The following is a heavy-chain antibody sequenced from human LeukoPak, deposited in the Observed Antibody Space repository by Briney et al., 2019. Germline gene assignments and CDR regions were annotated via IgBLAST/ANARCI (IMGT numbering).Heavy chain of an antibody. Sequence: SETLSLTCTVSDDSISDYYRGWIRQPPGKGLEWIGYFYNSGRSTYNPSLKSRVTMSVDTSKNQFSLKLSSVTAADTAVYYCAREVPATTKSAFDIWGQGTMVTVSS. J-gene: IGHJ3*02. CDR1: DDSISDYY. CDR2: FYNSGRS. D-gene: IGHD2-2*01. CDR3: AREVPATTKSAFDI. V-gene: IGHV4-59*12.